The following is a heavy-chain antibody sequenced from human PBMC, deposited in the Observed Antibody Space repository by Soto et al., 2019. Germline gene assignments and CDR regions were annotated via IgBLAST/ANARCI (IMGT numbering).Heavy chain of an antibody. D-gene: IGHD2-8*01. J-gene: IGHJ4*02. V-gene: IGHV5-51*01. CDR1: GYTFTSSW. CDR2: IYPGDSDT. Sequence: SLKISCKASGYTFTSSWIGWVRQMPGKGLEWMGIIYPGDSDTRYSPSFRGQITISADRSITTAYLQWSGLKASDTGMYYCARLSSCSNGVCYKFDYWGPGTLVTVSS. CDR3: ARLSSCSNGVCYKFDY.